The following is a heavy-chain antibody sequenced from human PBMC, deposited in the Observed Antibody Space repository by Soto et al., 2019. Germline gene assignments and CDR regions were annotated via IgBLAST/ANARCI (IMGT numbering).Heavy chain of an antibody. J-gene: IGHJ4*02. CDR3: ARVLPYCGGDCYRDY. CDR1: GFTFSSYA. Sequence: QVQLVESGGGVVQPGRSLRLSCAASGFTFSSYAMHWVRQAPGKGLEWVAVISYDGSNKYYADSVKGRFTISRDNSRNTLYLQMNSLRAEDTAVYYCARVLPYCGGDCYRDYWGQGTLVTVSS. V-gene: IGHV3-30-3*01. CDR2: ISYDGSNK. D-gene: IGHD2-21*02.